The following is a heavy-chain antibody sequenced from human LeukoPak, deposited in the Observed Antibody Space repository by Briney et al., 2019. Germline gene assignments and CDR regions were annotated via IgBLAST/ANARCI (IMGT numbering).Heavy chain of an antibody. D-gene: IGHD5-12*01. Sequence: PGASLRLSCAASGFTFSSYAMSWVRQAPGKGLEWVSVISGSGGSTYYADSVKGRFTISRDNSKNTLYLQMNSLRDEDTAVYYCANLESGDDVLDIWGQGTMVTVSS. CDR2: ISGSGGST. CDR1: GFTFSSYA. V-gene: IGHV3-23*01. CDR3: ANLESGDDVLDI. J-gene: IGHJ3*02.